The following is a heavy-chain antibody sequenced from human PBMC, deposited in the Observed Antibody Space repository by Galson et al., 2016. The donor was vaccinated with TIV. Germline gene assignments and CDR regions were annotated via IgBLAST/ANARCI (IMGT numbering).Heavy chain of an antibody. CDR2: ISAGAPNP. D-gene: IGHD3-9*01. CDR3: ARRGVDGNNAFDLQY. J-gene: IGHJ4*02. V-gene: IGHV3-23*01. CDR1: GFRFSIYA. Sequence: SLRLSCAASGFRFSIYAMSWVRQAPGKGLEWVSAISAGAPNPQYADSVKGRFTMSRDTSKSVVYLQMNSLRVDDTGFYFCARRGVDGNNAFDLQYWGQGTLVTVSS.